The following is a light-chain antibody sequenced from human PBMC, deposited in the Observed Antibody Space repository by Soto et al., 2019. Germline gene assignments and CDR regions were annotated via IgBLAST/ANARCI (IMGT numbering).Light chain of an antibody. V-gene: IGKV2-28*01. J-gene: IGKJ2*01. CDR1: QSLLHSNGYNY. CDR2: SGS. CDR3: MQALQTPYT. Sequence: DIVMTQSPLSLPVTPGEPASISCRSSQSLLHSNGYNYLDWYLQKPGQSPQLLIYSGSNRASGVPDRFSGRGSGTDFTLKISRVEAEDVGIYYCMQALQTPYTFGQGTKLEIK.